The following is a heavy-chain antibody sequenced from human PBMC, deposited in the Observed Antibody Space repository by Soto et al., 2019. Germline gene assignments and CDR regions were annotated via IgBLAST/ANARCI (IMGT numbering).Heavy chain of an antibody. Sequence: GGSLRLSCAASGFTFSSYAMHWVRQAPGKGLEWVAVISYDGSNKYYADSVKGRFTISRDNSKNTLYLQMNSLRAEDTAVYYCAREIAVAGTDGYYYYGMDVWGQGTTVTVSS. D-gene: IGHD6-19*01. J-gene: IGHJ6*02. CDR2: ISYDGSNK. CDR3: AREIAVAGTDGYYYYGMDV. V-gene: IGHV3-30-3*01. CDR1: GFTFSSYA.